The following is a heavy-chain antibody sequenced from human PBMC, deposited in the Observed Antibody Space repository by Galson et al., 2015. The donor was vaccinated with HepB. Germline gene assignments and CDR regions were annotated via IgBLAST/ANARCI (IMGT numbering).Heavy chain of an antibody. CDR3: ARSYYYDSSGSRGFDP. J-gene: IGHJ5*02. D-gene: IGHD3-22*01. CDR2: INAGNGNT. Sequence: SCKASGYTFTSYAMHWVRQAPGQRLEWMGWINAGNGNTKYSQKFQGRVTITADKSTSTAYMELSSLRSEDTAVYYCARSYYYDSSGSRGFDPWGQGTLVTVSS. V-gene: IGHV1-3*01. CDR1: GYTFTSYA.